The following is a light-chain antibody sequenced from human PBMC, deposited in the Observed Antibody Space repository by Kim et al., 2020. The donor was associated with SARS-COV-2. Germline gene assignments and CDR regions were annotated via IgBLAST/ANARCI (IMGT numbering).Light chain of an antibody. Sequence: ASVGDSVTITCRASQDISSYLNWYQQKPGTAPKLLMYAASSLQSGVPSRFRGGGSGTEYTLTISSLQPEDFATYYCQQSYRTPWTFGQGTKVDIK. V-gene: IGKV1-39*01. CDR1: QDISSY. CDR2: AAS. J-gene: IGKJ1*01. CDR3: QQSYRTPWT.